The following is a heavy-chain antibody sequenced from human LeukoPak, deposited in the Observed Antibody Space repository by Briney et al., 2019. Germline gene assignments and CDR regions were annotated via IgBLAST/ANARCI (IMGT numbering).Heavy chain of an antibody. CDR2: INHSGST. V-gene: IGHV4-30-4*01. J-gene: IGHJ4*02. Sequence: SQTLSLTCTVSGDSISSGDYYWSWIRQPPGKGLEWIGEINHSGSTNYNPSLKSRVTISVDTSKNQFSLKLSSVTAADTAVYYCARASYYYDSSGYSAYWGQGTLVTVSS. CDR3: ARASYYYDSSGYSAY. D-gene: IGHD3-22*01. CDR1: GDSISSGDYY.